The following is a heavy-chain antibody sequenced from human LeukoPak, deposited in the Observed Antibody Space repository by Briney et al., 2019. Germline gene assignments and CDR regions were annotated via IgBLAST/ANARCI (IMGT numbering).Heavy chain of an antibody. CDR2: IIPIFGTA. Sequence: SVKVSCKASGGTFSRYAISWVRQAPGQGLEWMGGIIPIFGTANYAQKFQGRVTITTDESTSTAYMELSSLRSEDTAVYYCARGSPWFSGSYLATWGQGTLVTVSS. D-gene: IGHD1-26*01. V-gene: IGHV1-69*05. J-gene: IGHJ4*02. CDR3: ARGSPWFSGSYLAT. CDR1: GGTFSRYA.